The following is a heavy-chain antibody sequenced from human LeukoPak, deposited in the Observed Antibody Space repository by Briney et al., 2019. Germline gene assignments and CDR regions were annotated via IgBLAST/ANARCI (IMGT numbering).Heavy chain of an antibody. CDR3: ATAGIWFGESLSFDY. CDR1: GDSISSSSYY. CDR2: IYYSGST. J-gene: IGHJ4*02. Sequence: SETLSLTCTVSGDSISSSSYYWGWIRQPPGKGLEWIVYIYYSGSTYYNPSLKSRVTISVDTSKNQFSLKLSSVTAADTAVYYCATAGIWFGESLSFDYWGQGTLVTVSS. D-gene: IGHD3-10*01. V-gene: IGHV4-31*03.